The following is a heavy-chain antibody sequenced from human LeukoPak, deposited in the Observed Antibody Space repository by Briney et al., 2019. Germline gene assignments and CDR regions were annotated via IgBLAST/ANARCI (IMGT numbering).Heavy chain of an antibody. V-gene: IGHV1-69*06. CDR2: IIPIFGTA. J-gene: IGHJ6*03. D-gene: IGHD5-18*01. CDR1: GGTFSSYA. Sequence: ASVKVSCKASGGTFSSYAISWVRQAPGQGLEWMGGIIPIFGTANYAQKFQGRVTITADKSMSTAYMELSSLRSEDTAVYYCASRDVGYSYGYYYYMDVWGKGTTVTVSS. CDR3: ASRDVGYSYGYYYYMDV.